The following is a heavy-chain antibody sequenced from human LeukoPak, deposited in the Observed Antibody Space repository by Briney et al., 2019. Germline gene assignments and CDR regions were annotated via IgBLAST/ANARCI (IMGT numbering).Heavy chain of an antibody. Sequence: PSETLSLTCTVSGGSISSSSYYWGWIRQPPGKGLEWIGNIYYTGSTYYNPSLKSRVTISVDTSKNQFSLKLSSVTAADTAVYYCAKALRFTSRHGFDYWGQGTLVTVSS. D-gene: IGHD2-2*01. V-gene: IGHV4-39*01. J-gene: IGHJ4*02. CDR1: GGSISSSSYY. CDR2: IYYTGST. CDR3: AKALRFTSRHGFDY.